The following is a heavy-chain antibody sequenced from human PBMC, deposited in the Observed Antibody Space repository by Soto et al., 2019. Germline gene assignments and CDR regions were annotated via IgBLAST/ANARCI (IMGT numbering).Heavy chain of an antibody. CDR1: GFTFSSYA. CDR2: ISGSGGNT. J-gene: IGHJ4*02. CDR3: AKSITARPFDY. D-gene: IGHD6-6*01. V-gene: IGHV3-23*01. Sequence: GGSLRLSCTASGFTFSSYAMSWVRQAPGKGLEWVSAISGSGGNTYYADSVKGRFTVSRDNSKNTLYLQMNSLRAEDTAVYYCAKSITARPFDYWGQGALVTVSS.